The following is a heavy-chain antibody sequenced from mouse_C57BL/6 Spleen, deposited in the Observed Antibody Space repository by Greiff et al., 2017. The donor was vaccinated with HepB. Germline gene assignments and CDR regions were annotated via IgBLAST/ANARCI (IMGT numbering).Heavy chain of an antibody. J-gene: IGHJ3*01. D-gene: IGHD2-1*01. CDR1: GYTFTDYY. Sequence: EVQLQQSGPELVKPGASVKISCKASGYTFTDYYMNWVKQSHGKSLEWIGDINPNNGGTSYNQKFKGKATLTVDKSSSTAYMELRSLTSEDSAVYYCAREWNYGNYVFAYWGQGTLVTVSA. V-gene: IGHV1-26*01. CDR2: INPNNGGT. CDR3: AREWNYGNYVFAY.